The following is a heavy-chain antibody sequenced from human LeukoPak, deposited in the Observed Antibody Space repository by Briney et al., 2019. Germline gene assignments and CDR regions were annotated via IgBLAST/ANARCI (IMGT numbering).Heavy chain of an antibody. V-gene: IGHV4-34*01. D-gene: IGHD3-10*01. CDR2: INHSGTT. CDR3: ARDLRFGLLDV. CDR1: GGSFSGYH. Sequence: PSETLSLTCAVYGGSFSGYHWSWTRQPPGKGLEWIGEINHSGTTNYNLSLKSRVIISGDTSKNQFSLKLSSVNAADTAVYYCARDLRFGLLDVWGQGTTVTVSS. J-gene: IGHJ6*02.